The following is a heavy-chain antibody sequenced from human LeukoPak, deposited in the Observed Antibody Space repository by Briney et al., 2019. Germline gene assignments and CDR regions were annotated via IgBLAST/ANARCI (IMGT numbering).Heavy chain of an antibody. D-gene: IGHD3-22*01. CDR3: AKLYYDSSRLLFGDY. CDR1: GFTFSSYG. Sequence: PGGSLRLSCAASGFTFSSYGMHWVRQAPGKGLEWVAVISYDGSNKYYADSVKGRFTSSRDNCKNQLYLQMNSLRAEDAAVYYCAKLYYDSSRLLFGDYWGQGTLVTVSS. V-gene: IGHV3-30*18. CDR2: ISYDGSNK. J-gene: IGHJ4*02.